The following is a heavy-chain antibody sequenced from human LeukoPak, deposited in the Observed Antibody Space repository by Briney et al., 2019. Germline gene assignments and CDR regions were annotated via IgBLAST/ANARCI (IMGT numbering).Heavy chain of an antibody. Sequence: SETLSLTCTVSGGSISSYYWSWIRQPAGKGLEWIGRIYTSGSTNYNPSLKSRVTISVDTSKNQFSLKLSSVTAADTAVYYCARDRAGYSSGWFDYWGQGTLVTVSS. V-gene: IGHV4-4*07. CDR1: GGSISSYY. CDR2: IYTSGST. J-gene: IGHJ4*02. D-gene: IGHD6-19*01. CDR3: ARDRAGYSSGWFDY.